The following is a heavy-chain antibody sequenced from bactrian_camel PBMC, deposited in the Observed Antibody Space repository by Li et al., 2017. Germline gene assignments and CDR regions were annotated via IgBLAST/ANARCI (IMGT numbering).Heavy chain of an antibody. J-gene: IGHJ4*01. D-gene: IGHD5*01. CDR2: IYPGGGAT. Sequence: HVQLVESGGGSVQAGGSLRLSCEVSGSIDGTNCIGWFRQYPGKEREGVAAIYPGGGATYYAEYVEGRFYISHDNAKNTLYLRMNSLKPEDTAVYYCAASRYRTICDVGPHLFDYSGQGTQVTVS. V-gene: IGHV3S54*01. CDR3: AASRYRTICDVGPHLFDY. CDR1: GSIDGTNC.